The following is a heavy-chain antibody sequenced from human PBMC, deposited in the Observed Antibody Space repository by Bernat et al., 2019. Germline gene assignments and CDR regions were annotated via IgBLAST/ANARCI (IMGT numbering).Heavy chain of an antibody. CDR3: VKDNANWAFDY. D-gene: IGHD1-1*01. V-gene: IGHV3-43*02. CDR2: INHDSTAT. J-gene: IGHJ4*02. CDR1: GFIFHAYV. Sequence: EVQLVESGGGLVKPGGSLRLSCAPSGFIFHAYVMYWVRQAPGMGLEWVSRINHDSTATSYADSVRGRFTISRDNSKNSLYLQMNSLRVEDTALYYCVKDNANWAFDYWGRGTLVTVSS.